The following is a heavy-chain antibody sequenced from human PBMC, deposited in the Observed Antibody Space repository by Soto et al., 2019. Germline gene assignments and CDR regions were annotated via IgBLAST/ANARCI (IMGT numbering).Heavy chain of an antibody. V-gene: IGHV1-69*01. D-gene: IGHD1-26*01. Sequence: VQLVQSGAEVKKPGSSVKVSCQASGGTFSRYAIRWVRQAPGQGLELMGGIIPIFGTANYAQKFQGRVTITADESTSTAYMELSSLRFEDTAVYYCARAIVGPTTTGWLDPWGQGTLVTVSS. CDR2: IIPIFGTA. CDR1: GGTFSRYA. J-gene: IGHJ5*02. CDR3: ARAIVGPTTTGWLDP.